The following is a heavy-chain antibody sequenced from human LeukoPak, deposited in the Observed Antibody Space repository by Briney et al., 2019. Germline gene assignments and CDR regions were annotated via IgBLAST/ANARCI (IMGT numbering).Heavy chain of an antibody. CDR3: ARVLEYCSSTSCYIWYAFDT. V-gene: IGHV4-4*07. D-gene: IGHD2-2*02. CDR2: IYTSGST. J-gene: IGHJ3*02. CDR1: GGSISSYY. Sequence: SETLSLTCTVSGGSISSYYWSWIRQPAGKGLEWIGRIYTSGSTNYNPSLKSRVTMSVDTSKNQFSLKLSSVTAADTAVYYCARVLEYCSSTSCYIWYAFDTWGQGTMVTVSS.